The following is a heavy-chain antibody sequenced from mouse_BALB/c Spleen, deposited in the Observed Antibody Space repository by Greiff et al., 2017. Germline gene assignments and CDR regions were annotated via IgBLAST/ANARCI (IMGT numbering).Heavy chain of an antibody. V-gene: IGHV1S137*01. CDR2: ISTYYGDA. Sequence: QVQLKQSGAELVRPGVSVKISCKGSGYTFTDYAMHWVKQSHAKSLEWIGVISTYYGDASYNQKFKGKATMTVDKSSSTAYMELARLTSEDSAIYYCARWGTQYYFDYWGQGTTLTVSS. J-gene: IGHJ2*01. CDR1: GYTFTDYA. D-gene: IGHD2-14*01. CDR3: ARWGTQYYFDY.